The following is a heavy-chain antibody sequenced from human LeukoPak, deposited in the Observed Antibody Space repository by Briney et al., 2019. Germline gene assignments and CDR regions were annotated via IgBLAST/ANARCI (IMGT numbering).Heavy chain of an antibody. J-gene: IGHJ4*02. CDR2: ISGSGGSV. CDR1: GVTFSGHA. V-gene: IGHV3-23*01. D-gene: IGHD3-16*01. CDR3: ARDGFGTGSN. Sequence: QAGGSLRLSCVASGVTFSGHAMSWVRQAPGKGLEWVSAISGSGGSVYYADSVKGRFTISRDNSNNTLYLQMDSLRADDTAVYYCARDGFGTGSNWGQGTLVTVSS.